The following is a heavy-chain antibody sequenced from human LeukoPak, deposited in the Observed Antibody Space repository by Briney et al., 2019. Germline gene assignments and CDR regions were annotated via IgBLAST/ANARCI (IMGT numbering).Heavy chain of an antibody. CDR2: IIPIFGTA. D-gene: IGHD1-14*01. Sequence: ASVKVSCKASGGTFSSYAISWVRQAPGQGLEWMGGIIPIFGTANYAQKFQGRVTITADESTSTAYMELSSLRSEDTAVYYCAREAVGITGPGWFDPWGQGTLVTVSS. CDR3: AREAVGITGPGWFDP. CDR1: GGTFSSYA. J-gene: IGHJ5*02. V-gene: IGHV1-69*13.